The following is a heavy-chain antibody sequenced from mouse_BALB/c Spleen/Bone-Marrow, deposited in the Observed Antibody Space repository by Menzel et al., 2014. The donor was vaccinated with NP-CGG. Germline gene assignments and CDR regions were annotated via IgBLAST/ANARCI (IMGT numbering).Heavy chain of an antibody. Sequence: VQLQQSGAELARPGASVKMSCKASGYTFTSYTIQWVKRRPGQGLEWVGYIVPSSGYTDYNQKFKDKTTLTADKSSSTAYMQLSSLTSADSAVYYCAREARTGAWFSNWGQGTLVTGSA. D-gene: IGHD4-1*01. V-gene: IGHV1-4*02. CDR1: GYTFTSYT. CDR2: IVPSSGYT. CDR3: AREARTGAWFSN. J-gene: IGHJ3*01.